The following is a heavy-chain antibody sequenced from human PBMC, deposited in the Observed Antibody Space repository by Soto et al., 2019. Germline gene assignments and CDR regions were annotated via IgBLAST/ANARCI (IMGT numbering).Heavy chain of an antibody. CDR2: IRFSVSDT. D-gene: IGHD6-19*01. CDR3: AKTDKFTSDSSGWSNRIDY. Sequence: EVQLLESGGGLVPPGGSLRLSCAASGFTFSNYVMTWLLQAPGKGLEWVSIIRFSVSDTFYAESVKGRFTVSRDNSTNTPFLQMNSLRTEDTAVYYCAKTDKFTSDSSGWSNRIDYWGEGAMGTVSS. CDR1: GFTFSNYV. J-gene: IGHJ4*02. V-gene: IGHV3-23*01.